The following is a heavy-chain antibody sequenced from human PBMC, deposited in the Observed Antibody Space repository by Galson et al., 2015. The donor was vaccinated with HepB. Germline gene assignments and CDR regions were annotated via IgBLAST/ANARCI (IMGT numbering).Heavy chain of an antibody. D-gene: IGHD2-15*01. Sequence: QSGAEVKKPGESLRISCKGSGYSFTSYWISWVRQMPGKGLEWMGRIDPSDSYTNYSPSFQGHVTISADKSISTAYLQWSSLKASDTAMYYCARQTKYCSGGSCYSNDYWGQGTLVTVSS. V-gene: IGHV5-10-1*01. CDR1: GYSFTSYW. J-gene: IGHJ4*02. CDR3: ARQTKYCSGGSCYSNDY. CDR2: IDPSDSYT.